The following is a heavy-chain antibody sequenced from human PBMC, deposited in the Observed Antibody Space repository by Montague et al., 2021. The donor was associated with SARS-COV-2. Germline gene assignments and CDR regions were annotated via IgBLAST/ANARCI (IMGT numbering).Heavy chain of an antibody. D-gene: IGHD3-3*01. V-gene: IGHV4-39*01. CDR1: GGSISSSNYY. CDR2: IYYSGST. CDR3: ARHSGRDTIFGVVIIFDAFDI. Sequence: SETLSLTCTVSGGSISSSNYYWGWIRQPPGKGLEWIGSIYYSGSTYYTPSLKSRVTISVDTSKNQFSLRLSSVTAADMAVYYCARHSGRDTIFGVVIIFDAFDIWGQGQWSPSLQ. J-gene: IGHJ3*02.